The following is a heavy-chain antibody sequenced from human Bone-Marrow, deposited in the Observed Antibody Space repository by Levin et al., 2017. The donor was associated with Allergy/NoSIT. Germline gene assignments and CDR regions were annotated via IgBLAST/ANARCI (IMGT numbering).Heavy chain of an antibody. CDR1: GFTFSSYW. CDR2: IHSDGITT. V-gene: IGHV3-74*01. J-gene: IGHJ3*01. CDR3: ARFSGYYRDAYDV. D-gene: IGHD3-3*01. Sequence: PGGSLRLSCVASGFTFSSYWMHWVRQPPGKGPMWVSRIHSDGITTVYAASVRGRFTISRDNAKNTLYLDMKSLEVEDTAVYYCARFSGYYRDAYDVWGPGTVVTVSS.